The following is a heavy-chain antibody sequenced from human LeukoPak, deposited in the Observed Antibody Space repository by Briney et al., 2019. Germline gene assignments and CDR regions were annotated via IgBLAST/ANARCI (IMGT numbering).Heavy chain of an antibody. J-gene: IGHJ5*02. CDR2: IYYSGST. V-gene: IGHV4-39*07. Sequence: SETLSLTCTVSGGSISSSSYYWGWIRQPPGKGLEWIGSIYYSGSTNYNPSLKSRVTISVDTSKNQFSMKLSSVTAADTAVYYCARKPPQLWLRGGWFDPWGQGTLVTVSS. CDR3: ARKPPQLWLRGGWFDP. CDR1: GGSISSSSYY. D-gene: IGHD5-18*01.